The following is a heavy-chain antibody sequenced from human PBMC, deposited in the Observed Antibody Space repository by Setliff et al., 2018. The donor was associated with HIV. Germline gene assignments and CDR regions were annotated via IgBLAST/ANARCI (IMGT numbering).Heavy chain of an antibody. J-gene: IGHJ5*02. V-gene: IGHV1-69*13. CDR3: AILSVYWFDP. Sequence: SVKVSCKASGGTLSTYAVSWVRQAPGQGLEWMGGITPVFGPADYAKKFQGRVTITADESTRTAYMELSSLRSEDTAVYYCAILSVYWFDPWGQGTPVTVSS. D-gene: IGHD1-20*01. CDR2: ITPVFGPA. CDR1: GGTLSTYA.